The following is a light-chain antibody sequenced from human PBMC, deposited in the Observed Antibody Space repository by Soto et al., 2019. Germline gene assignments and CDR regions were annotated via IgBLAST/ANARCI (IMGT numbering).Light chain of an antibody. Sequence: EIVLTQSPGTLSLSLGERATLSCRASQSVSNNFLAWYQQKPGQAPRLLIYGASSRATGIPDRFSGSGSGTDFTLTISGLETEDFGVYYCQQYATSPPRTFGQGTKVDIK. J-gene: IGKJ1*01. CDR2: GAS. CDR1: QSVSNNF. V-gene: IGKV3-20*01. CDR3: QQYATSPPRT.